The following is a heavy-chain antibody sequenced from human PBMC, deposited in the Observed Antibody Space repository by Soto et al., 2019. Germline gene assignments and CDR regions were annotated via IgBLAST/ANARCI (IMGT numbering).Heavy chain of an antibody. V-gene: IGHV1-46*01. D-gene: IGHD6-13*01. CDR2: INPSGGST. J-gene: IGHJ6*02. CDR3: ASDSGYSSILEYYGMDV. CDR1: GYTFTIYY. Sequence: ASVKVSCKASGYTFTIYYMHCVRQAPLQWLEWMGIINPSGGSTSYAQKFQGRVTMTRDTSTSTVYMELSSLRSEDTAVYYCASDSGYSSILEYYGMDVWGQGTTVTVSS.